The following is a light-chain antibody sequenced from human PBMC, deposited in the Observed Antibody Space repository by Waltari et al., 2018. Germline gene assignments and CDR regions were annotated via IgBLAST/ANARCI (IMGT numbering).Light chain of an antibody. CDR2: DVS. J-gene: IGKJ1*01. CDR1: ESVSPY. CDR3: HQRNDRRGT. Sequence: EIVLTQSPATLSLSPGERATLSCRASESVSPYLAWYQQRPGQAPRLIVYDVSTRAAGIPARFSGSASETEFTLTISSLEPDDFAIYYCHQRNDRRGTFGQGTRIE. V-gene: IGKV3-11*01.